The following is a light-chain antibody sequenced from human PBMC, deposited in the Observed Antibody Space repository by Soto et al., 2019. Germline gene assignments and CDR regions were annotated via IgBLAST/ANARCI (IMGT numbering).Light chain of an antibody. CDR3: QQYGSSLPIT. V-gene: IGKV3-20*01. CDR1: QSVSSSY. Sequence: EIVLTQSPGTLSLSPGERATLSCRASQSVSSSYLAWYQQKPGQAPWLLIYGASSRATGIPDRFSGSGSGTDFTITISRLEPEDFAVYYCQQYGSSLPITFGQGTRLEIK. J-gene: IGKJ5*01. CDR2: GAS.